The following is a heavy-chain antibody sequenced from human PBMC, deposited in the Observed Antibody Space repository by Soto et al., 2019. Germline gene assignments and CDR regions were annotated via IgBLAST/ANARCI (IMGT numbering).Heavy chain of an antibody. D-gene: IGHD3-3*01. CDR2: FYPGDSDT. CDR3: ERVTSDHRDYTYCYDYLDY. Sequence: GESLKISCKGSGYNFPTYWIAWVSQMPGKGLEWMGIFYPGDSDTRYSPSFQGQVTISGDKSISTAYLQWSSLKASDTAIYYCERVTSDHRDYTYCYDYLDYWGQGTLVTVSS. J-gene: IGHJ4*02. CDR1: GYNFPTYW. V-gene: IGHV5-51*01.